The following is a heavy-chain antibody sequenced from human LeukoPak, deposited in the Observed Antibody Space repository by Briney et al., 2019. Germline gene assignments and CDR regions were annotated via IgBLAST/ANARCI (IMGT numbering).Heavy chain of an antibody. J-gene: IGHJ4*02. CDR3: VKGSSGARPYYFDS. D-gene: IGHD3-16*01. CDR1: GFTFRSYV. V-gene: IGHV3-23*01. CDR2: ISGDSSGT. Sequence: GGSLRLSCAASGFTFRSYVMSRVRQATGKGLEWVSAISGDSSGTYYADSVEGRFTISRDNSKNTLSLQMNGLRVEDTAAYYCVKGSSGARPYYFDSGGQGTLVSVSS.